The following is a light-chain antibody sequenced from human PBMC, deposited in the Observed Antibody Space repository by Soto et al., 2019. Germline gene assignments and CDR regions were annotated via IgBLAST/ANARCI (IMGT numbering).Light chain of an antibody. CDR3: QQYYSYPIT. CDR2: DAS. CDR1: QSVSSY. Sequence: EIVLTQSPATLSLSPGERATLSCRASQSVSSYLAWYQQKPGQAPRLLIYDASNRATGIPARFSGSGSGTDFTLTISSLEPEDFAVYYCQQYYSYPITFGGGTKVEIK. J-gene: IGKJ4*01. V-gene: IGKV3-11*01.